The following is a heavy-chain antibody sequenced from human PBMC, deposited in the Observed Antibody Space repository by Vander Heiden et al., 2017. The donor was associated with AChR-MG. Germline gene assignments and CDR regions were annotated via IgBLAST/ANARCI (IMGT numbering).Heavy chain of an antibody. CDR2: IENGGTT. CDR3: TRPIAVVHWYFDL. Sequence: QLQLHESGPGLLKPSETLSLTCTVSGGPISRSAHFWGWIRQTPGKGLEWIGTIENGGTTYYNPSLKSRVAISVDASKSHLSLKLTSVTAADTAVYFCTRPIAVVHWYFDLWGRGTLVTVSS. V-gene: IGHV4-39*02. CDR1: GGPISRSAHF. J-gene: IGHJ2*01. D-gene: IGHD6-6*01.